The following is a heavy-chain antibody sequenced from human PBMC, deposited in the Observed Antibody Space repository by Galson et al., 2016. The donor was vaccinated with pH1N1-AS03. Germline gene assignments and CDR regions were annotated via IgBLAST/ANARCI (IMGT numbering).Heavy chain of an antibody. CDR2: INSDGSSA. CDR3: AREPYHPPYFDY. J-gene: IGHJ4*02. V-gene: IGHV3-74*01. CDR1: GFTFSSYS. Sequence: SLRLSCAASGFTFSSYSMNWVRQAPGKGLVWVSRINSDGSSAIYADSVMGRFTISRDNAKNTLYLQMNSLRAEDTAIYYCAREPYHPPYFDYWGLGTLVTVAS.